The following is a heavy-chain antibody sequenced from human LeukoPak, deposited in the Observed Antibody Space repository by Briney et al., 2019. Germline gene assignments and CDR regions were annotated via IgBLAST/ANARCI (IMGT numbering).Heavy chain of an antibody. J-gene: IGHJ4*02. CDR3: ARGTMVGVNGAEFDY. CDR1: GYTFTGYY. CDR2: INPNSGGT. Sequence: ASVKVSCKASGYTFTGYYIHWVRQAPGQGLEWMGWINPNSGGTKYAQKFQGRVTMTRDTSISTAYTELSSLRSDDTAVYYCARGTMVGVNGAEFDYWGQGTLVTVSS. V-gene: IGHV1-2*02. D-gene: IGHD4/OR15-4a*01.